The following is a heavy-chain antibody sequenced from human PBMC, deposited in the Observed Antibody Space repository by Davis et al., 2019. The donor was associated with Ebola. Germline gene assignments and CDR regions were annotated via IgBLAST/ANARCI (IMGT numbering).Heavy chain of an antibody. CDR1: GYTFTGYY. V-gene: IGHV1-2*04. CDR3: AREGRGCSGGSCSSRAYYYYGMDV. D-gene: IGHD2-15*01. CDR2: INPNSGGT. J-gene: IGHJ6*02. Sequence: AASVKVSCKASGYTFTGYYMHWVRQAPGQGLEWMGWINPNSGGTNYAQKFQGWVTMTRDTSISTAYMELSRLRSDDTAVYYCAREGRGCSGGSCSSRAYYYYGMDVWGQGTTVTVSS.